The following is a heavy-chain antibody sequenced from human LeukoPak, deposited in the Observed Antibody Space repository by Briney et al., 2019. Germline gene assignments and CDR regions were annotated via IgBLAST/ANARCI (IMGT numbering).Heavy chain of an antibody. CDR3: ARDQYYDVSTYYEIDY. D-gene: IGHD3-22*01. V-gene: IGHV4-34*01. CDR2: IYYSGST. CDR1: GGSFSGYY. Sequence: PSETLSLTCAVYGGSFSGYYWSWIRQPPGKGLEWIGSIYYSGSTYYNPSLKSRVTISVDTSKNQFSLKLSSVTAADTAVYYCARDQYYDVSTYYEIDYWGQGTLVTVSS. J-gene: IGHJ4*02.